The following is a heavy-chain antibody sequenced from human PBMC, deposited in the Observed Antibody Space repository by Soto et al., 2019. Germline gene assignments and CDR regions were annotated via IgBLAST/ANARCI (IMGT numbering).Heavy chain of an antibody. CDR2: ISHSGNT. D-gene: IGHD4-17*01. CDR1: GGSMADFGLY. CDR3: ALHWGATYGDYPNFDP. Sequence: QLQLRESGPGLVKPSETLSLKCNVAGGSMADFGLYWGWVRQSPGKGLEWIAIISHSGNTYFNPSFKRRLARSVDTYKNQVSLSLRSVTAADSALYYCALHWGATYGDYPNFDPWGPGTLVTVSS. J-gene: IGHJ5*02. V-gene: IGHV4-39*01.